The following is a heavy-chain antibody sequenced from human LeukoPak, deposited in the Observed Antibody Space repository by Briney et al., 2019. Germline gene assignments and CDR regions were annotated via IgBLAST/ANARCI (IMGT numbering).Heavy chain of an antibody. CDR1: GFTVSSNY. Sequence: GGSLRLSCAASGFTVSSNYMSWVRQAPGKGLEWVSVIYSGGSTYYADSVKGRFTISRDNSKNTLYLQMNSLRAEDTAVYYCARLSQLLWFYMDVWGKGTTVPVSS. J-gene: IGHJ6*03. D-gene: IGHD2-2*01. V-gene: IGHV3-53*01. CDR2: IYSGGST. CDR3: ARLSQLLWFYMDV.